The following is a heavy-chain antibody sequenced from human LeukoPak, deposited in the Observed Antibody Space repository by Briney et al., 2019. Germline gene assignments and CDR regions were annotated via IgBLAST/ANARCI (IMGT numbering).Heavy chain of an antibody. CDR1: GYSISSGYY. CDR3: AGSIAAAAPDY. D-gene: IGHD6-13*01. J-gene: IGHJ4*02. CDR2: IYYSGST. V-gene: IGHV4-38-2*01. Sequence: KSSETLSLTCAVSGYSISSGYYWGWIRPPPGKGLEWIGSIYYSGSTYYNPSLKSRVTISVDTSKNQFSLKLSSVTAADTAVYYCAGSIAAAAPDYWGQGTLVTVSS.